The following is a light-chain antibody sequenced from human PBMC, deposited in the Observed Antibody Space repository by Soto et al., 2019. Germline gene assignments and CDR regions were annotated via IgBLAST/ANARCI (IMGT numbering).Light chain of an antibody. CDR2: DAS. J-gene: IGKJ1*01. CDR3: QKYDSAPRT. CDR1: QSASSH. V-gene: IGKV3-11*01. Sequence: EIVLTQSPATLSLFPGERATLSCRASQSASSHLAWYQQKSGQAPRLVIYDASKRAPGIPARFSGSGSGTDFTLTISSLEPEDVATYYCQKYDSAPRTFGQGTKVEIK.